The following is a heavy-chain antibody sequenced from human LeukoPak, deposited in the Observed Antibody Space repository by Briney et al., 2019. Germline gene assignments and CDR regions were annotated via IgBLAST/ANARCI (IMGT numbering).Heavy chain of an antibody. J-gene: IGHJ5*02. CDR3: ARDLPRINWFDP. D-gene: IGHD2-15*01. CDR1: GGSISSGDYY. V-gene: IGHV4-30-4*01. CDR2: IYYSGST. Sequence: SETLSLTCTVSGGSISSGDYYWSWIRQPPGKGLEWIGYIYYSGSTYYNPSLKSRVTISVDTSKNQFSLKLSSVTAADTAVYYCARDLPRINWFDPWGQGTLVTVSS.